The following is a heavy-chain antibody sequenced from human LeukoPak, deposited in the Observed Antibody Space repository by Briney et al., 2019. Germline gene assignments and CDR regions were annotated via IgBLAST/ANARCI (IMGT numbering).Heavy chain of an antibody. J-gene: IGHJ5*02. Sequence: KPSETLSLTCAVSGYSISSGYYWGWMRQPPGKGLEWIGSIYHSGNTYYNPSLESRVTILVDTSKNQFSLKLSSVTAADTAVYYCARHRRVRGYCSGGSCYNWFDPWGQGTLVTVSS. D-gene: IGHD2-15*01. CDR3: ARHRRVRGYCSGGSCYNWFDP. CDR2: IYHSGNT. CDR1: GYSISSGYY. V-gene: IGHV4-38-2*01.